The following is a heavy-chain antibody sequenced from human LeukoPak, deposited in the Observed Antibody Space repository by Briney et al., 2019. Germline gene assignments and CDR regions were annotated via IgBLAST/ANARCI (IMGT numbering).Heavy chain of an antibody. D-gene: IGHD4-23*01. CDR1: GGSISSSSYY. CDR2: IYHSGST. J-gene: IGHJ4*02. Sequence: LETLSLTCTVSGGSISSSSYYWGWIRQPPGKGLEWIGSIYHSGSTYYNPSLKSRVTISVDTSKNQFSLKLSSVTAADTAVYYCARVGFDYGGNSGDYWGQGTLVTVSS. CDR3: ARVGFDYGGNSGDY. V-gene: IGHV4-39*07.